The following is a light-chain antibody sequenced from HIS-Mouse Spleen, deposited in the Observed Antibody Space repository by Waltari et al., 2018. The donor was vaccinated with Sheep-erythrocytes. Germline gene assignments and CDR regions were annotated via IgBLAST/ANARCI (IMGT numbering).Light chain of an antibody. CDR3: CSYAGSYNYV. CDR1: SSDVGGYNQ. Sequence: QSALTQPRSVSGSPGQSVTISCTGTSSDVGGYNQFSWYQQHPGKAPKLMIYDVSKRPSGVPDRFSGSKSGNTASLTISGLQAEDEADYYCCSYAGSYNYVFGTGTKVTVL. CDR2: DVS. V-gene: IGLV2-11*01. J-gene: IGLJ1*01.